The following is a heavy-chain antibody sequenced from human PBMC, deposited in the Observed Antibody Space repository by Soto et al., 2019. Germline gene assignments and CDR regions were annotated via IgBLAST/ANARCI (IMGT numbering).Heavy chain of an antibody. V-gene: IGHV4-4*07. CDR3: ARVMGYYDSSGYYPGARSYYHGMDV. D-gene: IGHD3-22*01. Sequence: SETLSLTCTVSGGSISSYYWSCIRQPAGKGLEWIVRIYTSGSTNYNPSLKSRVTMSVDTSKNQFSLKLSSVTAADTAVYYCARVMGYYDSSGYYPGARSYYHGMDVWGQGTTVTVS. CDR1: GGSISSYY. J-gene: IGHJ6*02. CDR2: IYTSGST.